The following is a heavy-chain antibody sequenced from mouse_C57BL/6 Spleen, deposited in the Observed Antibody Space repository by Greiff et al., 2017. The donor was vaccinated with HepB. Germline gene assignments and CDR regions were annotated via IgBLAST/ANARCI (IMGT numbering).Heavy chain of an antibody. CDR3: ACPRSAKATFYAMDY. J-gene: IGHJ4*01. D-gene: IGHD3-2*02. V-gene: IGHV14-2*01. Sequence: EVQLQQSGAELVKPGASVKLSCTASGFNIKDYYMHWVKQRTEQGLEWIGRIDPEDGETKYAPKFQGKATITADTSSNTAYLQLSSLTSEDTAVYYWACPRSAKATFYAMDYWGQGTSVTGSS. CDR2: IDPEDGET. CDR1: GFNIKDYY.